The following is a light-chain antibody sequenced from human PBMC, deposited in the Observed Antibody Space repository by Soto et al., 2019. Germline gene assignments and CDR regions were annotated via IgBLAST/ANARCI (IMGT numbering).Light chain of an antibody. J-gene: IGKJ3*01. CDR1: RSVLFSSNNKNY. V-gene: IGKV4-1*01. Sequence: DIVMTQSPDSLAVSLGARATINCKSSRSVLFSSNNKNYLAWYQQKPGQPPKLLIYWASTRESGVPDRFSGSGSGTDFTLTINSLQAEDVAVYYCQQYYSTPFTFGPGTKVDI. CDR2: WAS. CDR3: QQYYSTPFT.